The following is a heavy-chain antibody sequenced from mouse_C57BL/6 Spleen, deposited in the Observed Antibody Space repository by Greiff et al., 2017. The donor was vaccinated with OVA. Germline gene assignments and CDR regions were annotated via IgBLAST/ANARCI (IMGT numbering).Heavy chain of an antibody. D-gene: IGHD4-1*02. CDR1: GYTFTSYW. Sequence: QVQLKQPGAELVKPGASVKVSCKASGYTFTSYWMHWVKQRPGQGLEWIGRIHPSDSDTNYNQKFKGKATLTVDKSSSTAYMQLSSLTSEDSAVYYCAPTGPIYYFDYWGQGTTLTVSS. CDR2: IHPSDSDT. J-gene: IGHJ2*01. V-gene: IGHV1-74*01. CDR3: APTGPIYYFDY.